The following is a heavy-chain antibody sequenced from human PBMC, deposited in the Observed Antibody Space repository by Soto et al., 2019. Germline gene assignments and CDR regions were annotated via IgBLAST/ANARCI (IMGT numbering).Heavy chain of an antibody. CDR3: ARVRIAEWWSLAKEGDAFDI. J-gene: IGHJ3*02. CDR1: GGSISSYY. D-gene: IGHD2-15*01. Sequence: SETLSLTCTVSGGSISSYYWSWIRQPPGKGLEWIGYIYYSGSTNYNPSLKSRVTISVDTSKNQFSLKLSSVTAADTAVYYCARVRIAEWWSLAKEGDAFDIWGQGTMVTVSS. CDR2: IYYSGST. V-gene: IGHV4-59*01.